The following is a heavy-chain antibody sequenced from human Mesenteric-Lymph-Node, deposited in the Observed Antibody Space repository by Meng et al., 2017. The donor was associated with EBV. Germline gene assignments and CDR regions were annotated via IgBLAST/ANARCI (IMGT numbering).Heavy chain of an antibody. CDR2: IYHTGNT. J-gene: IGHJ4*02. D-gene: IGHD2-8*02. CDR1: GGSISSSHW. CDR3: ARTSVAVLYVGLDY. Sequence: VTLQGSGLGLVKPSRTLSLPGAVSGGSISSSHWWSWVRQPPGKGLEWIGEIYHTGNTNYNPSLKSRVTISVDKSKNQFSLNLTSVTAADTAVYYCARTSVAVLYVGLDYWGQGTLVTVSS. V-gene: IGHV4-4*02.